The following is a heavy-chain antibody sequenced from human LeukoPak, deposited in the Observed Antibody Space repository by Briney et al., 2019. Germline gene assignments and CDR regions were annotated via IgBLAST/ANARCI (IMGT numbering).Heavy chain of an antibody. Sequence: PSETLSLTCAVYGGSLSTYYWSWIRQPPGKGLEWIGEINHSGSTNYNPSLKSRVTISVDTSKNQFSLKLSSVTAADTAVYYCAKLYGGQLGNYWGQGTLVTVSS. V-gene: IGHV4-34*01. CDR2: INHSGST. J-gene: IGHJ4*02. CDR1: GGSLSTYY. CDR3: AKLYGGQLGNY. D-gene: IGHD4-17*01.